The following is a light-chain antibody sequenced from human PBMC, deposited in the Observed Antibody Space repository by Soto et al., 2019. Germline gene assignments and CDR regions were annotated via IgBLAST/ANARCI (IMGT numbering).Light chain of an antibody. CDR1: QTINSNY. Sequence: VLTQSPGTLSLSPGERVTLSCRASQTINSNYLAWYQQQPGLPPRLLIYGAFIRASGIPDRFSGSASGTDFSLTISRLEPEDFAVYYCQEYGTPLISFGGGTKVDIK. V-gene: IGKV3-20*01. J-gene: IGKJ4*01. CDR3: QEYGTPLIS. CDR2: GAF.